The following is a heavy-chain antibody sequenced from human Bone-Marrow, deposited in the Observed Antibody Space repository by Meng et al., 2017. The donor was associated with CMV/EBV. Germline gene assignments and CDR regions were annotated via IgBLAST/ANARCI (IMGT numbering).Heavy chain of an antibody. Sequence: GESLKISCAASGFTFSSYSMNWVRQAPGKGLEWVSYISSSSSTIYYADSVKGRFTISRDNAKNSLYLQMNSLRAEDTAVYYCARGRGSLLGIWGQGTMVTVSS. CDR3: ARGRGSLLGI. V-gene: IGHV3-48*04. CDR2: ISSSSSTI. CDR1: GFTFSSYS. D-gene: IGHD3-16*01. J-gene: IGHJ3*02.